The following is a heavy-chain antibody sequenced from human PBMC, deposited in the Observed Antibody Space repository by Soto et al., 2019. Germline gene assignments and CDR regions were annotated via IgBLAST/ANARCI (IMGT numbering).Heavy chain of an antibody. V-gene: IGHV4-59*01. CDR2: IYYRGST. Sequence: SATPALTCPFSGGSISSYHRSWVRQPPRRGLDGIGYIYYRGSTTYNPSIKSRVTISGDTSTKQFSLKLSSVTAADTAVYYCARYNPGAWFDPWGQGTLVNVSS. J-gene: IGHJ5*02. CDR3: ARYNPGAWFDP. CDR1: GGSISSYH. D-gene: IGHD1-1*01.